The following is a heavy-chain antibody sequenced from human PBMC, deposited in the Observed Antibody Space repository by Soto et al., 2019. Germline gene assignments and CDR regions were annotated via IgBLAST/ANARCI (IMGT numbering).Heavy chain of an antibody. CDR1: GFTFSSYA. J-gene: IGHJ4*02. Sequence: PGGSLRLSCAAPGFTFSSYAMSWVRQAPGKGLEWVSAISGSGGSTYYADSVKGRFTISRDNSKNTLYLQMNSLRAEDTAVYYCAKDQGSSWYEIDYWGQGTLVTVSS. D-gene: IGHD6-13*01. CDR2: ISGSGGST. V-gene: IGHV3-23*01. CDR3: AKDQGSSWYEIDY.